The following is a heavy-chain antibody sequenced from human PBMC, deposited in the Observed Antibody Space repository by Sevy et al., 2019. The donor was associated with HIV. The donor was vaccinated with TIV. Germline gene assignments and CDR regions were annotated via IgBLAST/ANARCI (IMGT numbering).Heavy chain of an antibody. CDR2: ISGSGGST. D-gene: IGHD3-22*01. J-gene: IGHJ5*02. Sequence: GGSLRLSCAASGFTFSSYAMSWVRQAPGKGLEWVSAISGSGGSTYYADSVKGRFTISRDNSKNTLYLQMNSLRAEDTAVYYWARRGDYYDSSGYYRWGQGTLVTVSS. V-gene: IGHV3-23*01. CDR3: ARRGDYYDSSGYYR. CDR1: GFTFSSYA.